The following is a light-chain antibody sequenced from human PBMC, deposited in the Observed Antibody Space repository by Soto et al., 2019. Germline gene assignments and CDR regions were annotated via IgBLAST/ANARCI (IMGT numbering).Light chain of an antibody. CDR1: QSILYSSNNKNY. CDR3: QQYYSTPWT. CDR2: WAS. Sequence: DIVMTQSPDSLSVSLGERATINCKSSQSILYSSNNKNYLAWYRQKPGHSPQLLISWASTRDSGVPDRFSGAGSGTEFTLTISSLQAEDVAVYYCQQYYSTPWTFGQGTKVEI. J-gene: IGKJ1*01. V-gene: IGKV4-1*01.